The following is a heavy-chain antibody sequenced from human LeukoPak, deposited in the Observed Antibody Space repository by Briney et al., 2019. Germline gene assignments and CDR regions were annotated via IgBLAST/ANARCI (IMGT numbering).Heavy chain of an antibody. CDR2: INPNSGGT. J-gene: IGHJ4*02. D-gene: IGHD6-13*01. CDR1: GYTFTGYY. CDR3: ARAWYSSSWTPLDY. V-gene: IGHV1-2*02. Sequence: ASVKVSCKASGYTFTGYYMHWVRQAPGQGLEWMGWINPNSGGTNYAQKFQGRVTMTRDTSISTAYMELSRLRSDDTAAYYCARAWYSSSWTPLDYWGQGTLVTVSS.